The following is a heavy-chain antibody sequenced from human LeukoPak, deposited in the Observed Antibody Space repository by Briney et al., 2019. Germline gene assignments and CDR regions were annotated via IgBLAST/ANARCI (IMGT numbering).Heavy chain of an antibody. CDR3: ARRQVDWGSSFDY. D-gene: IGHD3/OR15-3a*01. CDR2: IKQDGNEK. Sequence: SGGSLRLSCAASGFTFSSYWMSWVRQAPGKGLEWVANIKQDGNEKYYVDSVKGRFTFSRDNAKNSLYLQMNSLRAEDTAVYYCARRQVDWGSSFDYWGQGTLVTVSS. J-gene: IGHJ4*02. CDR1: GFTFSSYW. V-gene: IGHV3-7*03.